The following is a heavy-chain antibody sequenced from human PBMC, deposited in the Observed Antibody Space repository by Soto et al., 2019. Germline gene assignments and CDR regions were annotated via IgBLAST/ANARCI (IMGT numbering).Heavy chain of an antibody. CDR1: GYTLTELS. J-gene: IGHJ5*02. Sequence: VASVKVSSKVSGYTLTELSMHWVRQAPGKGLEWMGGFDPEDGETIYAQKFQGRVTMTEDTSTDTAYMELSSLRSEDTAVYYCATMRIVVVPAASGNWFDPWGQGTLVTVSS. V-gene: IGHV1-24*01. CDR3: ATMRIVVVPAASGNWFDP. D-gene: IGHD2-2*01. CDR2: FDPEDGET.